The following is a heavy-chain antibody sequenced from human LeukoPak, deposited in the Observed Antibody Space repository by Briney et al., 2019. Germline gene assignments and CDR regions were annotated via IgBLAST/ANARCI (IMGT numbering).Heavy chain of an antibody. CDR1: GFTFSDYY. D-gene: IGHD1-26*01. V-gene: IGHV3-11*01. CDR2: ISSSGSTI. J-gene: IGHJ3*02. Sequence: GGSLRLFCAPSGFTFSDYYNSWIRQAPGQGLEWGSYISSSGSTIYYADSVKGRFTISRDNAKNSLYLQMNSLRAEDTAVYYCARGVGQLFVIWGQGTMVTVSS. CDR3: ARGVGQLFVI.